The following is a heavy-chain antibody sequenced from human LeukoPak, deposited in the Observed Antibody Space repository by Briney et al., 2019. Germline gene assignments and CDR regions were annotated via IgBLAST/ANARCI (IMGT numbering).Heavy chain of an antibody. V-gene: IGHV1-69*13. J-gene: IGHJ4*02. D-gene: IGHD1-1*01. Sequence: ASVKVSCKASGGTFSSYAISWVRQAPGQGLEWMGGIIPIFGTANYAQKFQGRVTITADESTSTAYMELSSLRSEDTAVYYCARENGEHLEDQYYSDYWGQGTLVTVSS. CDR3: ARENGEHLEDQYYSDY. CDR1: GGTFSSYA. CDR2: IIPIFGTA.